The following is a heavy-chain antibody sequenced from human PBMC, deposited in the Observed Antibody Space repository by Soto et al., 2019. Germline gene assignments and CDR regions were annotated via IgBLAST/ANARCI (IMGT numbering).Heavy chain of an antibody. Sequence: QVQLVQSGAEVKKPGSSVKVSCKASGGTFSSYAISWVRQAPGQGLEWMGGIIPISETTNYAQKFQGRVTITADESKSTAYIERSSLRSEDTAVYYCARSQGSSTSLEIYYYYCYGMDVWGQGTTVTVSS. CDR1: GGTFSSYA. CDR2: IIPISETT. J-gene: IGHJ6*02. V-gene: IGHV1-69*01. CDR3: ARSQGSSTSLEIYYYYCYGMDV. D-gene: IGHD2-2*01.